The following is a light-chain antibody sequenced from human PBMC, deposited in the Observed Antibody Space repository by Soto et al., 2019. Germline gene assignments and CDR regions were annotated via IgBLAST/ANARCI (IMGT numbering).Light chain of an antibody. CDR2: GAS. J-gene: IGKJ2*01. Sequence: EIVLTQSPGTLSLSPGERATLSCRASKSVSSTYLAWYQQKPGQAPRLLIYGASGRATGIPERFSRSGSGTDFTLTISRLEPEDFAVYYCPQFGSSPPYTFGQGTKLEIK. V-gene: IGKV3-20*01. CDR1: KSVSSTY. CDR3: PQFGSSPPYT.